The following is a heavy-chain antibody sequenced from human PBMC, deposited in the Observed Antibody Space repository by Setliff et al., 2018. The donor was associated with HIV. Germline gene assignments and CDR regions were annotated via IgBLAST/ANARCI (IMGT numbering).Heavy chain of an antibody. Sequence: PGGSLRLSCATSGFTFSPYAIHWVRQAPGMGLEWVAMIWADGITKFYADSVKGRFIISRDNSKNTLFLQMNSLRPEDTAVYYCARDCRVGWVFTYGMDVWGQGTLVTVSS. CDR3: ARDCRVGWVFTYGMDV. V-gene: IGHV3-30*02. CDR1: GFTFSPYA. J-gene: IGHJ6*02. CDR2: IWADGITK. D-gene: IGHD6-13*01.